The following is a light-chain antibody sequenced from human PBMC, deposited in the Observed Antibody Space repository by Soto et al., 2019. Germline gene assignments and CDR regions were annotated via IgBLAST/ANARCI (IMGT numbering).Light chain of an antibody. CDR2: DDR. CDR3: QVWDTSSDHVV. Sequence: SYEPSQPPSVSVAPGQTARITCGGKNIGSKSVHWYQQKPGQAPVLVVYDDRDRPSGIPERFSGSNSGNTATLTISRVEAGDEADYYCQVWDTSSDHVVFGGGTKLTVL. J-gene: IGLJ2*01. CDR1: NIGSKS. V-gene: IGLV3-21*02.